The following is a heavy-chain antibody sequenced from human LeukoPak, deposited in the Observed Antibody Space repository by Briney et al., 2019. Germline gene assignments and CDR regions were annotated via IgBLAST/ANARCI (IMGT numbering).Heavy chain of an antibody. J-gene: IGHJ4*02. CDR2: IDWDDDK. V-gene: IGHV2-70*04. D-gene: IGHD1-1*01. CDR1: GFSLSTSGMR. Sequence: ASGPTLVNPTQTLTLTCTFSGFSLSTSGMRVGWIRQPPGKALEWLARIDWDDDKFYSTSLKTRLTISKDTSKNQVVLTLTNVDPVDTATYFCARIALGTNFDYWGQGTLVTGSS. CDR3: ARIALGTNFDY.